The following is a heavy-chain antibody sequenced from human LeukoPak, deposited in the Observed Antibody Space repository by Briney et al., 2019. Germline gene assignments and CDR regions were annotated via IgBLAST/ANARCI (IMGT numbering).Heavy chain of an antibody. CDR1: GFTFSSYG. D-gene: IGHD2-8*01. J-gene: IGHJ4*02. V-gene: IGHV3-33*01. Sequence: GGSLRLSCAASGFTFSSYGMHWVRQAPGKGLEWVAVIWYDGSNKYYADSVKGRFTISRDNSKNTLYLQMNSPRAEDTAVYYCAREAPMAPFDYWGQGTLVTVSS. CDR2: IWYDGSNK. CDR3: AREAPMAPFDY.